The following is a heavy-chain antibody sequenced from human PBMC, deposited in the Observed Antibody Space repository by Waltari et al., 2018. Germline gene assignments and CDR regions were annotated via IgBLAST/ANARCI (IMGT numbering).Heavy chain of an antibody. D-gene: IGHD2-15*01. CDR2: IKSKAYGATT. V-gene: IGHV3-49*04. CDR1: GFIFRDHA. Sequence: EVQLVESGGGLVQPGRSLTLSCPASGFIFRDHAVSWVRQAPGKGLEWVGFIKSKAYGATTENAASVKGRFIISRDDSKSIAYLQMDSLKTEDTAVYYCARDRWYFDSWGQGTLVTVSS. J-gene: IGHJ4*02. CDR3: ARDRWYFDS.